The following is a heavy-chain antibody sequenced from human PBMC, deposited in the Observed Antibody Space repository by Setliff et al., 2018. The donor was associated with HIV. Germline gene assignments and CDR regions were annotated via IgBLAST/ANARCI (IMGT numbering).Heavy chain of an antibody. CDR3: AKCSEMLGTPATSSGYYCGWFDP. Sequence: ASVKVSCKASGYTFTSYYMHWVRQAPGQGLEWMGIINPSGGSTSYAQKFQGRVTMTTDTSTSTAYMDLRSLRSDDTAVYYCAKCSEMLGTPATSSGYYCGWFDPWGQGTLVTVSS. D-gene: IGHD3-22*01. J-gene: IGHJ5*02. CDR2: INPSGGST. CDR1: GYTFTSYY. V-gene: IGHV1-46*01.